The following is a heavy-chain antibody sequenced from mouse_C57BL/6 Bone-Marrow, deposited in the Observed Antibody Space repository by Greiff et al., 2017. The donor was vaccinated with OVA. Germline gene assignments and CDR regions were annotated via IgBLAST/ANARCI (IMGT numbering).Heavy chain of an antibody. D-gene: IGHD1-1*01. J-gene: IGHJ3*01. CDR2: ISDGGSYT. Sequence: EVHLVESGGGLVKPGGSLKLSCAASGFTFSSYAMSWVRQTPEKRLEWVATISDGGSYTYYPDNVKGRFTISRDNAKNNLYLQMSHLKSEDTAMYYCAREDYYGSSYLAWFAYWGQGTLVTVSA. CDR3: AREDYYGSSYLAWFAY. V-gene: IGHV5-4*01. CDR1: GFTFSSYA.